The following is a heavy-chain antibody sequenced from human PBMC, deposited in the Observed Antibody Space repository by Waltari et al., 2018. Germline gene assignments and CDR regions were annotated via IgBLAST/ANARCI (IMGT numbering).Heavy chain of an antibody. CDR3: AREFYYSDAFTGV. V-gene: IGHV1-8*01. J-gene: IGHJ4*02. Sequence: VQLVQSGAEVKKPGAPVKVSCQASGYRFPSFDIYWVRQAAGQGLEWMGWMNPDSGNTGYAEKFQGRVTMTRDTSISTAYMELSSLRSEDTAVYYCAREFYYSDAFTGVWGQGTLVTVSS. CDR2: MNPDSGNT. CDR1: GYRFPSFD. D-gene: IGHD4-17*01.